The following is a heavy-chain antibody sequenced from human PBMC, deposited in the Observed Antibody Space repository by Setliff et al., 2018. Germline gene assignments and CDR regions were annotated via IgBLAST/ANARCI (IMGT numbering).Heavy chain of an antibody. CDR3: ARDNRGYAWDYYYYMDV. V-gene: IGHV7-4-1*02. J-gene: IGHJ6*03. D-gene: IGHD2-15*01. CDR2: INTNTGNT. Sequence: ASVKVSCKASGYTFTSYAMNWVRQAPGQGLEWMGWINTNTGNTTYAQGFTGRFVFSLDTSVSTAYLQISSLKAEDTAVYYCARDNRGYAWDYYYYMDVWGKGTTVTVSS. CDR1: GYTFTSYA.